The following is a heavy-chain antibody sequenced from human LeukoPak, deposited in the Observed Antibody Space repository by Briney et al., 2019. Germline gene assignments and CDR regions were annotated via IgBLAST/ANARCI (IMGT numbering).Heavy chain of an antibody. Sequence: PGGSLRLSCAASGFTFSSYSMNWVRQAPGKGLEWVSYISSSGGAIYYADSVKGRFTISRDNAKNSLYLQMNSLRAEDTAVYYCARDYVGATTPYFDYWGQGTLVTVSS. D-gene: IGHD1-26*01. CDR1: GFTFSSYS. V-gene: IGHV3-48*01. CDR2: ISSSGGAI. J-gene: IGHJ4*02. CDR3: ARDYVGATTPYFDY.